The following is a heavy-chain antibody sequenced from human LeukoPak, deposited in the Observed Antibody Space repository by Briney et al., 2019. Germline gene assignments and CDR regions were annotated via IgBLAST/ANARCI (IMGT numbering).Heavy chain of an antibody. V-gene: IGHV3-33*01. CDR3: ARDGSTNYQNWFDP. J-gene: IGHJ5*02. Sequence: GGSLRLSCAASGFTFSVYGMHWVRQAPGKGLEWVAFIYYDGSIEYYVDPVKGRFTISRDNSKNTLFLRLNNLRAEDTAVYYCARDGSTNYQNWFDPWGQGTLVTVSS. CDR2: IYYDGSIE. CDR1: GFTFSVYG. D-gene: IGHD2-8*01.